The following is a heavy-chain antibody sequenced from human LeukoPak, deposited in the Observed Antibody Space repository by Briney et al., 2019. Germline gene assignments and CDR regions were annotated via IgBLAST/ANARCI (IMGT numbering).Heavy chain of an antibody. J-gene: IGHJ4*02. CDR1: GFTFSSYS. Sequence: PGGSLRLSCAASGFTFSSYSMNWVRQAPGKGLEWVSSISSSSSYIYYADSVKGRFTISRDNAKDSLYLQMNSLRAEDTAVYYCARTNYDFWSGNLFDYWGQGTLVTVSS. CDR2: ISSSSSYI. CDR3: ARTNYDFWSGNLFDY. V-gene: IGHV3-21*01. D-gene: IGHD3-3*01.